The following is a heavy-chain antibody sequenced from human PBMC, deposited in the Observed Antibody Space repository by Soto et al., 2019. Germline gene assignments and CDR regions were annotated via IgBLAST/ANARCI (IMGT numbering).Heavy chain of an antibody. V-gene: IGHV4-39*07. CDR2: IYHSGSA. CDR1: GGSISSSSYY. Sequence: PSETLSLTCTVSGGSISSSSYYWGWIRQPPGKGLEWIGEIYHSGSANYNPSLKSRVIISVDKSKNQFSLKLNSVTAADTAVYYCARGSTTVVSPNWFDPWGQGTLVTVSS. CDR3: ARGSTTVVSPNWFDP. D-gene: IGHD4-17*01. J-gene: IGHJ5*02.